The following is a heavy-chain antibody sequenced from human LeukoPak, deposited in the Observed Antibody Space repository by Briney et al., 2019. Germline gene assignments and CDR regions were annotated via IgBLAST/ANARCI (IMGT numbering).Heavy chain of an antibody. CDR2: ISWNSGSI. J-gene: IGHJ4*02. CDR3: AKDAASYYYGSGSYYGN. CDR1: GFTFDDYA. V-gene: IGHV3-9*01. D-gene: IGHD3-10*01. Sequence: GGSLRLSCAASGFTFDDYAMRWVRQAPGKGLEWVSGISWNSGSIGYADSVKGRFTISRDNAKNSLYLQMNSLRAEDTALYYCAKDAASYYYGSGSYYGNWGQGTLVTVSS.